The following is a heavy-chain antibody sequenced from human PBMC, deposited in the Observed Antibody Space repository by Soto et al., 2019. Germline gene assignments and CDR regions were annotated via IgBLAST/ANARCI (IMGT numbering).Heavy chain of an antibody. CDR3: ARAKVGGTRIRFDY. CDR1: GGTFSSYA. D-gene: IGHD1-26*01. V-gene: IGHV1-69*01. J-gene: IGHJ4*02. Sequence: QVQLVQSGAEVKKPGSSVKVSCKASGGTFSSYAISWVRQAPGQGLEWMGGSIPIFGTANYAQKCQGRVTITADESTSTAYMELGSLRSEDTAVYYCARAKVGGTRIRFDYWGQGTLVTVSS. CDR2: SIPIFGTA.